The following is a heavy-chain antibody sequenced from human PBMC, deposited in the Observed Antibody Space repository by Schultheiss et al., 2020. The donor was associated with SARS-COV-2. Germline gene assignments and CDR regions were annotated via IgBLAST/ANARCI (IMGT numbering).Heavy chain of an antibody. CDR2: IWYDGSNK. J-gene: IGHJ5*02. CDR3: ARAALSGSYPTWFDP. D-gene: IGHD1-26*01. V-gene: IGHV3-33*08. Sequence: GGSLRLSCAASGFTFSSYGMHWVRQAPGKGLDWEAVIWYDGSNKYYADSVKGRFTISRDNSKNTLYLQMNSLRAEDTALYYCARAALSGSYPTWFDPWGQGTLVTVSS. CDR1: GFTFSSYG.